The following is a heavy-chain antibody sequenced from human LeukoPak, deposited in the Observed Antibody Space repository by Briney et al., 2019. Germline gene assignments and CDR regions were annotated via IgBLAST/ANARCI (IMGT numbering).Heavy chain of an antibody. V-gene: IGHV3-7*04. CDR2: INPGGSEK. D-gene: IGHD5-18*01. Sequence: GGSLRLSCVASGFTFSTYWMGWVRQAPGKGLEWLANINPGGSEKYYVDSVKGRFTISRDDAKNSLYLQVDSLGADDTAVYYCARFGYAYACDYWGQGTLVTVSS. J-gene: IGHJ4*02. CDR1: GFTFSTYW. CDR3: ARFGYAYACDY.